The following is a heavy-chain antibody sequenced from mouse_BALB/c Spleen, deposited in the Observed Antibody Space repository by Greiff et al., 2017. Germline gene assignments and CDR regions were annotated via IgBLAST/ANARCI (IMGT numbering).Heavy chain of an antibody. CDR2: INPDSSTI. J-gene: IGHJ3*01. V-gene: IGHV4-1*02. Sequence: DVKLVESGGGLVQPGGSLKLSCAASGFDFSRYWMSWVRQAPGKGLEWIGEINPDSSTINYTPSLKDKFIISRDNAKNTLYLQMSKVRSEDTALYYCARSYYDYDGDDVFAYWGQGTLVTVSA. CDR3: ARSYYDYDGDDVFAY. D-gene: IGHD2-4*01. CDR1: GFDFSRYW.